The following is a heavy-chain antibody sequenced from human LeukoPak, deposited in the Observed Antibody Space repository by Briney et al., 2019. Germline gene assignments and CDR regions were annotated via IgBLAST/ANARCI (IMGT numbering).Heavy chain of an antibody. CDR2: MYHSGSP. Sequence: PSETLSLTCDVSGYSISSGYYWGWIRQPPGKGLEFIGSMYHSGSPYYNPSLKSRVTISVDTSKNQFSLKLSSVTAADTAVYYCARHGGSNHIQRTFDIWGQGTMVTVSS. V-gene: IGHV4-38-2*01. J-gene: IGHJ3*02. CDR1: GYSISSGYY. CDR3: ARHGGSNHIQRTFDI. D-gene: IGHD1-26*01.